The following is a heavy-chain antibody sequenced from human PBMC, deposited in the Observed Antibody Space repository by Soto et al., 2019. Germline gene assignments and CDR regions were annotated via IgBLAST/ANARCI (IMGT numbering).Heavy chain of an antibody. V-gene: IGHV4-30-2*01. J-gene: IGHJ3*02. CDR2: IYHSGST. Sequence: QLQLQESGSGLVKPSQTLSLTCAVSGGSISSGGYSWSWIRQPPGKGREWIGYIYHSGSTYYNPSLKSRVTISVDRSKNPFSLKLSSVNAAATAVYYCAREPRWGRVRADDAFDIWGQGTMVTVSS. CDR3: AREPRWGRVRADDAFDI. D-gene: IGHD3-10*01. CDR1: GGSISSGGYS.